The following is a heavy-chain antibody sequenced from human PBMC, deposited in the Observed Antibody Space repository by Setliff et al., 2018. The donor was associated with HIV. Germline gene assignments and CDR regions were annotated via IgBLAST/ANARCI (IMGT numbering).Heavy chain of an antibody. CDR1: GGSISSYY. V-gene: IGHV4-4*08. CDR3: ARGPYYDILTGYSYYFDY. J-gene: IGHJ4*02. D-gene: IGHD3-9*01. Sequence: SETLSLTCTVSGGSISSYYWSWIRQPPGKGLEWIGYIYTSGSTSYNPSLKSRVTISVDTSENQFSLKLSSVTAADTAVYYCARGPYYDILTGYSYYFDYWGQGTLVTVSS. CDR2: IYTSGST.